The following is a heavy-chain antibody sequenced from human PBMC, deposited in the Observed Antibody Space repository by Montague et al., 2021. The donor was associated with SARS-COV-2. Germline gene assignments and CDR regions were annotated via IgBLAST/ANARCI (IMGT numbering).Heavy chain of an antibody. D-gene: IGHD3-3*01. V-gene: IGHV4-39*01. J-gene: IGHJ6*02. CDR3: ARLEETYYYYYGMDV. CDR1: GGSISSSSYY. Sequence: SETLSLTCTVSGGSISSSSYYWGWIRQPPGKGLEWIGSIYYSGSTYYNPSLKSRVTIAEDTSKNQFSLKLSSVAAADTAVYYCARLEETYYYYYGMDVWGQGTTVTVSS. CDR2: IYYSGST.